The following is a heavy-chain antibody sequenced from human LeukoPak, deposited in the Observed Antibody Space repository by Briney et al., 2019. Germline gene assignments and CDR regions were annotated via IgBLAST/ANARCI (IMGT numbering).Heavy chain of an antibody. J-gene: IGHJ5*02. CDR2: INHSGST. CDR3: ARDQQYHRPAGWFDP. CDR1: GGSFSGYY. Sequence: TSETLSLTCAVYGGSFSGYYWSWIRQPPGKGLEWIGEINHSGSTNYNPSLKSRVTISVDTSKNQFSLELNSVTAADTAVYYCARDQQYHRPAGWFDPWGQGTLVTVSS. D-gene: IGHD1-14*01. V-gene: IGHV4-34*01.